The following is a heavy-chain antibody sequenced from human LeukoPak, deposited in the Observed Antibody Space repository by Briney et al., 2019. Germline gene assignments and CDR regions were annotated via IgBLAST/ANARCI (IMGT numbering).Heavy chain of an antibody. CDR2: IYYSGST. J-gene: IGHJ4*02. CDR3: ARGWGATGYLDY. D-gene: IGHD1-26*01. V-gene: IGHV4-61*01. Sequence: PSQTLSLTCTVSGGSISSGSYYWSWIRQPPGKGLEWIGYIYYSGSTNYNPSLKSRVTISVDTSKNQFSLKLSSVTAADTAVYYCARGWGATGYLDYWGQGTLVAVSS. CDR1: GGSISSGSYY.